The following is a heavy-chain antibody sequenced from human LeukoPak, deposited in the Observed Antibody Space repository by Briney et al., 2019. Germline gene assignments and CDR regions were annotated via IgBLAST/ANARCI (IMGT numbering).Heavy chain of an antibody. CDR3: AREGDIVSVPTAWRFDP. CDR2: ISSKGSSSTT. D-gene: IGHD2-2*01. CDR1: GFIFSDYY. Sequence: GGSLRLSCAASGFIFSDYYMGWVRQAPGKGLEWVSYISSKGSSSTTYYADSVKGRFTISRDNAKNSLYLQMNSLRAEDTAVYYCAREGDIVSVPTAWRFDPWGQGTQVTVSS. J-gene: IGHJ5*02. V-gene: IGHV3-11*04.